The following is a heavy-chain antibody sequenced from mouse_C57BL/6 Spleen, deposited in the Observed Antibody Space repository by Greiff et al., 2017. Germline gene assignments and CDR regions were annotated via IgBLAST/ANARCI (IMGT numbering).Heavy chain of an antibody. CDR2: IDPSASDT. CDR3: ARDDGYSYYAMDY. CDR1: GYTFTSYW. Sequence: QVQLQQSGAELVRPGSSVKLSCKASGYTFTSYWMHWVKQRPIQGLEWIGNIDPSASDTHYNQKFKDKATLTVDKSSSTAYMQLSSLISEDAEVDDCARDDGYSYYAMDYWGQGTTVTVSS. D-gene: IGHD2-3*01. J-gene: IGHJ4*01. V-gene: IGHV1-52*01.